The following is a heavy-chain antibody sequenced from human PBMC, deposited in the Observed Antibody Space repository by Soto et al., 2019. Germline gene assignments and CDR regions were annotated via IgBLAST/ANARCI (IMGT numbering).Heavy chain of an antibody. Sequence: TGGSLRLSCAASGLTFDDYDMSWVRQVPGKGLEWVSGINWNGGSTAYADSVKGRFTISRDNAKNSLYLQMNSLRAEDTAFYYCAREIPDYYDSSGYYRPGPIDYWGQGTLVTVSS. CDR3: AREIPDYYDSSGYYRPGPIDY. J-gene: IGHJ4*02. D-gene: IGHD3-22*01. CDR1: GLTFDDYD. V-gene: IGHV3-20*04. CDR2: INWNGGST.